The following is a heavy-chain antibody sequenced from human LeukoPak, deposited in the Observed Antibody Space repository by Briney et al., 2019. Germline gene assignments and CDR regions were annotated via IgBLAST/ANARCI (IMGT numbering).Heavy chain of an antibody. CDR2: VYYSGST. V-gene: IGHV4-61*01. Sequence: SETLSLTCTVSGGSVSSGSYYWSWIRQPPGKGLEWIGYVYYSGSTNYNPSLKSRVTISVDPSKNQFSLKLSSVTAADTAVYYCARTQYCSSTSCYFGYFDYWGQGTLVTVSS. CDR3: ARTQYCSSTSCYFGYFDY. D-gene: IGHD2-2*01. J-gene: IGHJ4*02. CDR1: GGSVSSGSYY.